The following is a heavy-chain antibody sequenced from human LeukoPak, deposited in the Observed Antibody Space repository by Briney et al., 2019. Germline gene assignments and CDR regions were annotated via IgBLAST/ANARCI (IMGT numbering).Heavy chain of an antibody. CDR1: GFTLTSYG. J-gene: IGHJ4*02. Sequence: GRCLRLSCAASGFTLTSYGMDWVRHAPGKGLEWVAFIRTDGSKKYYTDSVKCRFTISRDNSKNTLYLQTNSLRAEDTAVKYSAKDRRAYSSVYWGQGTLVTVSS. V-gene: IGHV3-30*02. CDR2: IRTDGSKK. CDR3: AKDRRAYSSVY. D-gene: IGHD5-18*01.